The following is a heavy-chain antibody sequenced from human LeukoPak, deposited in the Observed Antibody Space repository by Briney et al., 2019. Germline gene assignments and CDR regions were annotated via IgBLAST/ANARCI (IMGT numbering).Heavy chain of an antibody. Sequence: GGSLRLSCAASEFTFSTYAMSRVRQTPEKGLEWVSTISSSGSRTYYVDSVKGRFTVSRDNSNNTVYLQMNSLRAEDTAVYYCAKDRGGSGWYFDYWGQGTLVTVSS. J-gene: IGHJ4*02. V-gene: IGHV3-23*01. D-gene: IGHD6-19*01. CDR3: AKDRGGSGWYFDY. CDR1: EFTFSTYA. CDR2: ISSSGSRT.